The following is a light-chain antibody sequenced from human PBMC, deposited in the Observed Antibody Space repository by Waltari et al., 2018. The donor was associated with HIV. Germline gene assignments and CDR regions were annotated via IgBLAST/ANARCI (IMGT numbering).Light chain of an antibody. CDR1: SSNIGDNT. CDR3: ATWDDSLNGHVV. CDR2: TKT. V-gene: IGLV1-44*01. J-gene: IGLJ2*01. Sequence: QSVLPQPPSASGTPGQRVTISCSGSSSNIGDNTVNWYQQLPGTAPKLLIYTKTQRPSGVPDRFSGSKSGTSASLAISGLQSEDEADYYCATWDDSLNGHVVFGGGTKLTVL.